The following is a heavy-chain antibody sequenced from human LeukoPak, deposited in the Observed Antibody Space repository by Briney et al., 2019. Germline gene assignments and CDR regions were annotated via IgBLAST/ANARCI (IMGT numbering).Heavy chain of an antibody. J-gene: IGHJ4*02. CDR3: ARISSSSFHFDY. D-gene: IGHD2-2*01. CDR2: IDWDDDK. Sequence: SGPTLVNPTQTLTLTCYFFGFSLSTTEMGVNWIRQAPGKAREWLARIDWDDDKFYSTSLKTRLTISKDTSKNQVVLTMTNMGPADTGTYYCARISSSSFHFDYWGRGTLVTVSS. CDR1: GFSLSTTEMG. V-gene: IGHV2-70*04.